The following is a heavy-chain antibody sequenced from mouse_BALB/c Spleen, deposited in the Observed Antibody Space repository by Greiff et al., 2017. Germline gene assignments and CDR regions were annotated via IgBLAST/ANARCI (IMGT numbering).Heavy chain of an antibody. Sequence: VQLQQSGPGLVKPSQSLSLTCSVTGYSITSGYYWNWIRQFPGNKLEWMGYISYDGSNNYNPSLKNRISITRDTSKNQFFLKLNSVTTEDTATYYCARGRGGGFDYWGQGTTLTVSS. CDR2: ISYDGSN. J-gene: IGHJ2*01. CDR3: ARGRGGGFDY. CDR1: GYSITSGYY. V-gene: IGHV3-6*02.